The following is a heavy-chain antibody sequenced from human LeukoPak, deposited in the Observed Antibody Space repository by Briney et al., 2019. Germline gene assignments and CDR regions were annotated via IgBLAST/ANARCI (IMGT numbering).Heavy chain of an antibody. CDR1: GYTFTGYY. V-gene: IGHV1-2*02. D-gene: IGHD2-2*01. CDR3: ARDPRYCSSTSCRPWNWFDP. CDR2: INPNSGGT. J-gene: IGHJ5*02. Sequence: ASVKVPCKASGYTFTGYYMHWVRQAPGQGLEWMGWINPNSGGTNYAQKFQGRVTMTRDTSISTAYMELSRLGADDTAVYYCARDPRYCSSTSCRPWNWFDPWGQGTLVTVSS.